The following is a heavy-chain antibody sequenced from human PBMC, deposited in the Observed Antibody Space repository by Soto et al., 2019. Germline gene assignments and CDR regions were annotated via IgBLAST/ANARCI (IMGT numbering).Heavy chain of an antibody. CDR3: ARRVTVTYFFDF. V-gene: IGHV4-34*01. CDR2: INYRGNT. D-gene: IGHD4-17*01. CDR1: SGSVSDYW. Sequence: QVQLQQWSAGPLKPSETLCVTDAVYSGSVSDYWWSWIRQPPGKGLEWIGEINYRGNTNYDPCLKSRVTISVDTSKNQFSVRLTSVTAAVTAVSYCARRVTVTYFFDFWAQGTLVTVSS. J-gene: IGHJ4*02.